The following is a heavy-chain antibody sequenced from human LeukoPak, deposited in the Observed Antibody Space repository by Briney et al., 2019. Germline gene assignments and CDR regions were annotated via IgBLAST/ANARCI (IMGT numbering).Heavy chain of an antibody. D-gene: IGHD3-10*01. CDR1: GYSFTNYA. J-gene: IGHJ4*02. CDR3: ARNNADGEGRFSY. V-gene: IGHV7-4-1*02. Sequence: ASVKVSCKASGYSFTNYAMDWVRQAPGQGLEWMGWINTNTGNPTYAQGFTGRFVFSLDTSVSTAYLQISSLKAEDTAVYYCARNNADGEGRFSYWGQGTLVTVSS. CDR2: INTNTGNP.